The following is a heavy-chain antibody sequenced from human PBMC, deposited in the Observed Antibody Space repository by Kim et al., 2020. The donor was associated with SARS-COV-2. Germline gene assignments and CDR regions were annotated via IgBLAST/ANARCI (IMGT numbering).Heavy chain of an antibody. CDR3: ARELLTLWEYFDY. J-gene: IGHJ4*02. Sequence: SAQKFQGRVTITADESTSTAYMEMSSLRSEDTAVYYWARELLTLWEYFDYWGQGTLVTVSS. D-gene: IGHD1-26*01. V-gene: IGHV1-69*01.